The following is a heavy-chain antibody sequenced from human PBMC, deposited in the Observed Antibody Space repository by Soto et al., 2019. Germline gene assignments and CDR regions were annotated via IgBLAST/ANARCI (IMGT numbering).Heavy chain of an antibody. CDR3: ARLRTGQWRVGGFDC. CDR1: GGPSSSTNC. CDR2: SYHSGST. V-gene: IGHV4-4*02. Sequence: QVQLQESGPGLVKPSGTLSLTCAVSGGPSSSTNCWSWVRQPPGKGLAWIGESYHSGSTNYNPPLKSRVTISLDKSKNQFSRQLRAVTAADTAVYFCARLRTGQWRVGGFDCWGQGTLGTVSP. D-gene: IGHD6-19*01. J-gene: IGHJ4*02.